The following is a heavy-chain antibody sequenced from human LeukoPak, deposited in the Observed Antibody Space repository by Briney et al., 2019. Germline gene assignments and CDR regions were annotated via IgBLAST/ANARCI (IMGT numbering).Heavy chain of an antibody. CDR2: IQYDGSKN. Sequence: GGSLRLSCAASGFTFRSYGMHWVRQAPGKGLEWVAAIQYDGSKNCYADSVKGRFTISRDDSRNTLYVQMNSLRVDDTAVYYCARDDCSSPICLAYWGQGTLVTVSS. CDR3: ARDDCSSPICLAY. V-gene: IGHV3-33*01. CDR1: GFTFRSYG. J-gene: IGHJ4*02. D-gene: IGHD2-2*01.